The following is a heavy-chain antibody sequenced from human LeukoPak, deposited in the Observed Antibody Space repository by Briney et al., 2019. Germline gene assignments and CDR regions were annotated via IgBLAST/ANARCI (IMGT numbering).Heavy chain of an antibody. J-gene: IGHJ4*02. CDR3: VGVPAALSY. D-gene: IGHD2-2*01. CDR2: IYYSGST. Sequence: PSETLSLTCTVSGDSFSSSSYCWGWIRQPPGKGLEWIGNIYYSGSTYYNPSLKSRVTISVDTSKNQFSLKLSSVTAADTAVYYCVGVPAALSYWGQGTLVTVSS. CDR1: GDSFSSSSYC. V-gene: IGHV4-39*01.